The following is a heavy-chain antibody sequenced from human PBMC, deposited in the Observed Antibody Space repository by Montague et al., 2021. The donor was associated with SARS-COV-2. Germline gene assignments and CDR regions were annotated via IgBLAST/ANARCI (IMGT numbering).Heavy chain of an antibody. CDR1: GGSISSRSSY. CDR3: ARESLHLTGYYNDYFDY. J-gene: IGHJ4*02. D-gene: IGHD3-9*01. CDR2: LYTSGST. Sequence: TLSLTCTVSGGSISSRSSYWNWFRLPAGTELVCLVRLYTSGSTNYNPSLKSRVTISVDTSKNQFSLKLSSVTAADTAVYYCARESLHLTGYYNDYFDYWGQGTLVTVSS. V-gene: IGHV4-61*02.